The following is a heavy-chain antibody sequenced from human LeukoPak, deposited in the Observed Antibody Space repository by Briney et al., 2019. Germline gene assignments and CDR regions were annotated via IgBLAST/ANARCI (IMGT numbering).Heavy chain of an antibody. V-gene: IGHV4-39*01. D-gene: IGHD6-6*01. J-gene: IGHJ4*02. Sequence: SETLSLTCIVSGGSISSSSYYWGWIRQPPGKGLEWIGSIYYSGSTYYNPSLKSRVTISVDTSKNQFSLKLSSVTAADTAVYYCARPFSSSSLDYWGQGTLVTVSS. CDR3: ARPFSSSSLDY. CDR1: GGSISSSSYY. CDR2: IYYSGST.